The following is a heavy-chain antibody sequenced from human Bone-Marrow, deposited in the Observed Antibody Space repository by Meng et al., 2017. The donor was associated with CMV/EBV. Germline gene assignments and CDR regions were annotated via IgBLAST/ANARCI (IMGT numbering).Heavy chain of an antibody. CDR1: GGSFSGYY. D-gene: IGHD4-11*01. CDR3: ARARLQLGREFDY. Sequence: SETLSLTCAVYGGSFSGYYWSWIRQPPGKGLEWIGEINHSGSTNYNPSLKSRVTISLETSKNQFSLKLTSVTTADTAVYYCARARLQLGREFDYWGQGTLV. V-gene: IGHV4-34*01. J-gene: IGHJ4*02. CDR2: INHSGST.